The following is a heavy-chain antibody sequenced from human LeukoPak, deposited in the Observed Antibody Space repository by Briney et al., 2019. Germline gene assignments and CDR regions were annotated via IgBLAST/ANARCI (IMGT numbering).Heavy chain of an antibody. Sequence: GGSLRLSCAASGFTFSSYSMNWVRQAPGKGLEWVSYISSSSSTIYYADSVKGRFTISRDNAKNSLYLQMNSLRAEDTAVYYCARDRYYDSSGRTTRGVPQFDYWGQGTLVTVSS. J-gene: IGHJ4*02. CDR1: GFTFSSYS. CDR2: ISSSSSTI. V-gene: IGHV3-48*01. CDR3: ARDRYYDSSGRTTRGVPQFDY. D-gene: IGHD3-22*01.